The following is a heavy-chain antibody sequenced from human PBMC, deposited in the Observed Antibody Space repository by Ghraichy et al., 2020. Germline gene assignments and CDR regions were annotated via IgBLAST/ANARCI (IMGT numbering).Heavy chain of an antibody. Sequence: SETLSLTCTVSGGSISSSSYYWGWIRQPPGKGLEWIGSIHYSGSTYYNPSLKSRVTISADTSKNQFSLKLSSVTAADTAVYYCARPPKDFWSGYYHDAFDIGGQGTMVTVSS. D-gene: IGHD3-3*01. CDR3: ARPPKDFWSGYYHDAFDI. CDR1: GGSISSSSYY. CDR2: IHYSGST. J-gene: IGHJ3*02. V-gene: IGHV4-39*01.